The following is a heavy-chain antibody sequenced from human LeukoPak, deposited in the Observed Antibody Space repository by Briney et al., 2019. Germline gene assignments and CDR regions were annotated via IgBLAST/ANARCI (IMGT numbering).Heavy chain of an antibody. CDR1: GFTFSNYA. D-gene: IGHD3-9*01. J-gene: IGHJ4*02. CDR3: AKWGDYDILTGYYGSDY. CDR2: IVGSGGST. V-gene: IGHV3-23*01. Sequence: GASLRLSCAASGFTFSNYAMSWVRQAPGKGLEWVSAIVGSGGSTYYADSVKGRFTISRDNPKNTLYLQMNSLRAEDTAVYYCAKWGDYDILTGYYGSDYWGQGTLVTVSS.